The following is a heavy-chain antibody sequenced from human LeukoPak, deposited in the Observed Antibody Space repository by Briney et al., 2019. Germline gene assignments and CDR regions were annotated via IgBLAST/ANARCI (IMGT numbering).Heavy chain of an antibody. D-gene: IGHD4-17*01. CDR3: ARAVLTTTEFDY. CDR1: GYTFTGYY. Sequence: SVKVSCKASGYTFTGYYMHWVRQAPGQGLEWMGWINPNSGGTNYAQKFQGWVTTTRDTSISTAYMELSRLRSDDTAVYYCARAVLTTTEFDYWGQGTLVTVSS. CDR2: INPNSGGT. J-gene: IGHJ4*02. V-gene: IGHV1-2*04.